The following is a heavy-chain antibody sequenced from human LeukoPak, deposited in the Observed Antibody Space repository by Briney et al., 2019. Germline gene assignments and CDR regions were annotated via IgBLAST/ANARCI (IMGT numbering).Heavy chain of an antibody. Sequence: GESLKISCKGSGYSFISYWIGWVRQMPGKGLEWMGIIYPGDSDTRYSPSFQGQVTISADKSISTAYLQWSSLKASDTAMYYCARLAYCSGDCYSFYFDYWGQGTLVTVSS. CDR2: IYPGDSDT. V-gene: IGHV5-51*01. D-gene: IGHD2-21*02. CDR1: GYSFISYW. J-gene: IGHJ4*02. CDR3: ARLAYCSGDCYSFYFDY.